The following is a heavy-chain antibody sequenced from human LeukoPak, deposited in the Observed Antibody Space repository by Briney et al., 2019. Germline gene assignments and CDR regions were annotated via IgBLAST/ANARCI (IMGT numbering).Heavy chain of an antibody. D-gene: IGHD5-18*01. CDR2: TYTSGST. CDR3: ARDPGEVTAMAAVY. V-gene: IGHV4-61*02. J-gene: IGHJ4*02. Sequence: SETLSLTCTVSGGSISSGSYYWSWIRQPAGKGLEWIGRTYTSGSTNYNPSLKSRVTISVDTSKNQFSLKLSSVTAADTAVYYCARDPGEVTAMAAVYWGQGTLVTVSS. CDR1: GGSISSGSYY.